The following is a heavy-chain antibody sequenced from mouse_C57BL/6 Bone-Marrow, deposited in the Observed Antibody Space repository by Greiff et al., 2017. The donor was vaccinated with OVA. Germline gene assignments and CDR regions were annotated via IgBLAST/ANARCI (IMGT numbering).Heavy chain of an antibody. CDR1: GYTFTSYT. V-gene: IGHV1-4*01. Sequence: QVQLQQSGAELARPGASVKMSCKASGYTFTSYTMHWVKQRPGQGLEWIGFINPGSGYTKYNQKFKDKATLTADKSSSTAYMQLSSLTSEDSAVYDCASDPLYSIWDVDVWGTGTAVTVTS. CDR2: INPGSGYT. J-gene: IGHJ1*03. CDR3: ASDPLYSIWDVDV. D-gene: IGHD2-5*01.